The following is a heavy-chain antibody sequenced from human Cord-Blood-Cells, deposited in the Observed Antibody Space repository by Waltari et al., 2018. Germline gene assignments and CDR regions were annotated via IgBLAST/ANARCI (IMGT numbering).Heavy chain of an antibody. CDR1: GGSISSSSYY. D-gene: IGHD6-19*01. CDR2: IYYSGST. Sequence: QLQLQESGPGLVKPSETLSLTCTVSGGSISSSSYYRGWIRQPPGKGLEWIGSIYYSGSTYYNPSLKSRVTISVDTSKNQFSLKLSSVTAADTAVYYCLALGWDDAFDIWGQGTMVTVSS. V-gene: IGHV4-39*01. J-gene: IGHJ3*02. CDR3: LALGWDDAFDI.